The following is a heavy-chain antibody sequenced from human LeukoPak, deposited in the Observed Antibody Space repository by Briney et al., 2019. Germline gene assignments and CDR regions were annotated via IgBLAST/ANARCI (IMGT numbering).Heavy chain of an antibody. V-gene: IGHV3-73*01. CDR3: TRDWDLSTKQYKYYFDY. J-gene: IGHJ4*02. CDR2: IRSKANSYAT. Sequence: GGSLRLSCAASGFTFSGSAIHWVRQASGEGLEWVGRIRSKANSYATAYAASVKGRFTISRDDSKNTAYLQMNSLKTEDTAVYYCTRDWDLSTKQYKYYFDYWGQGTLVTVSS. CDR1: GFTFSGSA. D-gene: IGHD1-1*01.